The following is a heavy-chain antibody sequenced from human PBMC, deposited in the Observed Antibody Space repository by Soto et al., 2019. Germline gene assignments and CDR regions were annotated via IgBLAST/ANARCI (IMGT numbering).Heavy chain of an antibody. D-gene: IGHD4-17*01. J-gene: IGHJ3*02. V-gene: IGHV1-69*13. Sequence: SVKVSCKASGGTFSSYAISWVRQAPGQGLEWMGGIIPIFGTANYAQKFQGRVTITADESTSTAYMELSSLRSDDTAVYYCARDSPLRPDAFDIWGQGTMVTVSS. CDR1: GGTFSSYA. CDR3: ARDSPLRPDAFDI. CDR2: IIPIFGTA.